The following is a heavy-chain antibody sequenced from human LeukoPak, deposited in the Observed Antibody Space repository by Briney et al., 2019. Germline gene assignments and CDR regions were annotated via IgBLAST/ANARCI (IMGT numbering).Heavy chain of an antibody. CDR3: ARVRPGAHFDS. J-gene: IGHJ4*02. CDR2: MKEDGSET. V-gene: IGHV3-7*03. Sequence: GGSLRLSCAASGSIFSCCWMAWVRQAPGKGLGWVAHMKEDGSETYYVGSVKGRFTISRDNAKNSLYLQMNSLKVEDTAVYYCARVRPGAHFDSWGQGTLVTVSS. CDR1: GSIFSCCW. D-gene: IGHD7-27*01.